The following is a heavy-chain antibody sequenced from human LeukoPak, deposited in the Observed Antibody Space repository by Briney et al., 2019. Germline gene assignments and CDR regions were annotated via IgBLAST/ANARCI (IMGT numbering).Heavy chain of an antibody. J-gene: IGHJ3*02. V-gene: IGHV4-61*01. CDR1: GGSVSSGSYY. CDR3: ARDILGSGIINVPYAFDI. Sequence: SEILSLTCTVSGGSVSSGSYYWSWIRQPPGKGLEWIGYIYYSGSTNYNPSLKSRVTISVDTSKNQFSLKLSSVTAADTAVYYCARDILGSGIINVPYAFDIWGQGTMVTVSS. CDR2: IYYSGST. D-gene: IGHD3-10*01.